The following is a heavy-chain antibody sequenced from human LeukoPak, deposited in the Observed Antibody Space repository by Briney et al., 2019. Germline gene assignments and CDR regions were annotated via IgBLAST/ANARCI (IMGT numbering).Heavy chain of an antibody. CDR3: AKEGNWNLDY. CDR2: IKRDGSEK. D-gene: IGHD1-1*01. Sequence: GGSLRLSCVASGFTFRSNWMDWVRQAPGKGLEWVANIKRDGSEKNYVDSVKGRFTISRDNAKNSLYLEMNSLRAEDTAVYYCAKEGNWNLDYWGQGALVTASS. J-gene: IGHJ4*02. CDR1: GFTFRSNW. V-gene: IGHV3-7*01.